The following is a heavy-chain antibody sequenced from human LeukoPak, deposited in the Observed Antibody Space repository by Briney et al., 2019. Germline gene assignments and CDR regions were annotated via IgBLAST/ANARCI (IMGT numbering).Heavy chain of an antibody. CDR2: IYYTGST. CDR3: ARLFYRGNSVATDS. Sequence: SETLSLTCTVSGVSISSSSYYWAWIRQPPGKGLEWIGSIYYTGSTYYKPSLKSRVTISLDTSKNQFSLRLSSVTGADTSVYYCARLFYRGNSVATDSWGQGSLVTVSS. CDR1: GVSISSSSYY. V-gene: IGHV4-39*01. D-gene: IGHD4-23*01. J-gene: IGHJ4*02.